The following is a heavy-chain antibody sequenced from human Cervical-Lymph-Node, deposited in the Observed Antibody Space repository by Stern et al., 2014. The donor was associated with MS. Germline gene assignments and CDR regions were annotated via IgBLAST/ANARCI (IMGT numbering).Heavy chain of an antibody. CDR1: RFSFNSYG. Sequence: QMQLVQSGGGVVQPGKSLRLSCAASRFSFNSYGMHWVRQSPGKGLEWVSLISNDGSRKYYADSVKGRFTISRDNSKNTLSLQMNSLTVEDTAVYYCASSTLTDAFDIWGQGTLVTVSS. D-gene: IGHD5/OR15-5a*01. J-gene: IGHJ3*02. CDR2: ISNDGSRK. CDR3: ASSTLTDAFDI. V-gene: IGHV3-30*03.